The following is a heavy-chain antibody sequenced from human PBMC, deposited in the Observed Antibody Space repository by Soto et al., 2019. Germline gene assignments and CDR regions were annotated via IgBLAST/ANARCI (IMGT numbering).Heavy chain of an antibody. CDR3: TTIDDYYYGMDV. Sequence: GSLRLSCAASGFTFSNAWMSWVRQAPGKGLEWVGRIKSKTDGGITDYAAPVKGRFTISRDDSKNTLYLQMNSLKTEDTAVYYCTTIDDYYYGMDVWGQGTTVTVSS. CDR2: IKSKTDGGIT. V-gene: IGHV3-15*01. J-gene: IGHJ6*02. CDR1: GFTFSNAW.